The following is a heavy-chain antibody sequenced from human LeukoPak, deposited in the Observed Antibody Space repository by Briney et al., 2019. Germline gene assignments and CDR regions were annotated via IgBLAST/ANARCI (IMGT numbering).Heavy chain of an antibody. CDR2: ISGSGGST. J-gene: IGHJ4*02. V-gene: IGHV3-23*01. CDR1: GFTFSSYA. Sequence: PGGSLRLSCAASGFTFSSYAMSWVRQAPGKGLEWVSAISGSGGSTYYADSVKGRFTISRDNSENTLYLQMNSLRAEDTAVYYCAKDPLTYYYDSSGYASFDYWGQGTLVTVSS. D-gene: IGHD3-22*01. CDR3: AKDPLTYYYDSSGYASFDY.